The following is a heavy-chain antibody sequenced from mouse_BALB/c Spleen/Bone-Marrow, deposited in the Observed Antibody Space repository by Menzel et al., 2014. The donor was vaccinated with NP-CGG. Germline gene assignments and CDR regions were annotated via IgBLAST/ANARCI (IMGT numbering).Heavy chain of an antibody. J-gene: IGHJ3*01. D-gene: IGHD1-1*01. Sequence: EVKLVESGAELVKPGASVKLSYTASGFNIKDTYMHWVKQRPEQGLEWIGRIDPANGNTKYDPKFQGKATITADTSSNTAYLQLSSLTSEDTAVYYCANYYYGSSLFAYWGQGTLVTVSA. CDR3: ANYYYGSSLFAY. V-gene: IGHV14-3*02. CDR1: GFNIKDTY. CDR2: IDPANGNT.